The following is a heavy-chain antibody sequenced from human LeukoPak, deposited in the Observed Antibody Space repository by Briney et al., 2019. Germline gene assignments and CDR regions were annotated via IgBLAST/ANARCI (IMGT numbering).Heavy chain of an antibody. Sequence: GGSLRLSCAASGFTFSSYAMSWVRQAPGKGLEWVSGISWNSGSIGYADSVKGRFTISRDNAKNSLYLQMNSLRAEDTALYYCAKSNYGYYYYGMDVWGQGTTVTVSS. V-gene: IGHV3-9*01. D-gene: IGHD4-11*01. J-gene: IGHJ6*02. CDR2: ISWNSGSI. CDR1: GFTFSSYA. CDR3: AKSNYGYYYYGMDV.